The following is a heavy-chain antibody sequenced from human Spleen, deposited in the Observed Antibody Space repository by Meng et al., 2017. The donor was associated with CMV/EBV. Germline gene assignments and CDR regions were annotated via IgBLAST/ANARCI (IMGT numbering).Heavy chain of an antibody. J-gene: IGHJ4*02. Sequence: ISSSSYYWGWIRQPPGKGLEWIGSIYYSGSTYYNPSLKSRVTISVDTSKNQFSLKLSSVTAADTAVYYCARHQRGITIFGVVIASFDYWGQETLVTVSS. V-gene: IGHV4-39*01. CDR3: ARHQRGITIFGVVIASFDY. CDR2: IYYSGST. D-gene: IGHD3-3*01. CDR1: ISSSSYY.